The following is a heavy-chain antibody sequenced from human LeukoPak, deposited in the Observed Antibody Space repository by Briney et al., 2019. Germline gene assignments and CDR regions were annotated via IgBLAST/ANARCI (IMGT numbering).Heavy chain of an antibody. V-gene: IGHV4-59*08. CDR3: ARGSYYYYGSGSYYNGGMAAFDI. CDR1: GGSISSYY. J-gene: IGHJ3*02. D-gene: IGHD3-10*01. CDR2: IYYSGST. Sequence: PSETLSLTCTVSGGSISSYYWSWIRQPPGKGLEWIGYIYYSGSTYYNPSLKSRVTISVDTSKNQFSLKLSSVTAADTAVYYCARGSYYYYGSGSYYNGGMAAFDIWGQGTMVTVSS.